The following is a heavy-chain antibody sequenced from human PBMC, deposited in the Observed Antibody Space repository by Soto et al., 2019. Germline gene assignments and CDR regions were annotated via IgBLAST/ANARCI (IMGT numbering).Heavy chain of an antibody. D-gene: IGHD5-18*01. CDR1: GGSISSSSYY. Sequence: PSETLSLTCTVSGGSISSSSYYWGWIRQPPGKGLEWIGSIYYSGSTYYNPSLKSRVTISVETSKNQFTLKLSSMTAADTAVYYCAREYSYGFNYYYYGMDVWGQGTTVTVSS. CDR3: AREYSYGFNYYYYGMDV. J-gene: IGHJ6*02. V-gene: IGHV4-39*02. CDR2: IYYSGST.